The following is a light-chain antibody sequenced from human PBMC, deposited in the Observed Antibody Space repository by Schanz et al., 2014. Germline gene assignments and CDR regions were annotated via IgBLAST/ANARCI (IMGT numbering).Light chain of an antibody. CDR1: SSDVGSYNL. CDR3: SSYAGSDSWV. Sequence: QSALTQPASVSGSPGQSITISCTGASSDVGSYNLVSWYQQHPGKAPKLMIYEGSKRPSGVSNRFSGSKSGNTASLTISGLQAEDEADYYCSSYAGSDSWVFGGGTKLTVL. CDR2: EGS. J-gene: IGLJ3*02. V-gene: IGLV2-23*01.